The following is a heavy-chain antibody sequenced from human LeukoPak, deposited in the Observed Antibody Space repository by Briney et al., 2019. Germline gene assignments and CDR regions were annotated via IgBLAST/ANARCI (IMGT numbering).Heavy chain of an antibody. Sequence: SETLSLTCVVPGGSISSYYWSWIRQPPGKGLEYIGYFHYSGITNYDPSLKSRVTISVDTSKNHISLKLKSVTAADTAVYYCATILYGANGFDYWGRGTLVTVSS. CDR3: ATILYGANGFDY. D-gene: IGHD4/OR15-4a*01. J-gene: IGHJ4*02. V-gene: IGHV4-59*01. CDR1: GGSISSYY. CDR2: FHYSGIT.